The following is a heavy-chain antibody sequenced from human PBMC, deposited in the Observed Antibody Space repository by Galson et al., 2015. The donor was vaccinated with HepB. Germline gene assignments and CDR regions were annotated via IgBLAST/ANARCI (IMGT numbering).Heavy chain of an antibody. D-gene: IGHD4-23*01. CDR1: GYTFTSYA. CDR2: INTNTGNP. J-gene: IGHJ5*02. CDR3: ARNSFMGVKGWFDP. V-gene: IGHV7-4-1*02. Sequence: QSGAEVKKPGESLKISCKASGYTFTSYAMNWVRQAPGQGLEWMGWINTNTGNPTYAQGFTGRFVFSLDTSVSTAYLQISSLKAEDTAVYYCARNSFMGVKGWFDPWGQGTLVTVSS.